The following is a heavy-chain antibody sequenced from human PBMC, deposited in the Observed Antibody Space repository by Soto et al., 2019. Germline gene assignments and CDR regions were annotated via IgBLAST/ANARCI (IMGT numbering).Heavy chain of an antibody. Sequence: GGSLRLSCAASGFTFIGSAMHWVLQASGKGLEWVGRIRSKANSYATAYAASVKGRFTISRDDSKNTAYLQMNSLKTEDTAVYYCTRVAVAGPTYYWGQGTLVTVSS. V-gene: IGHV3-73*01. D-gene: IGHD6-19*01. J-gene: IGHJ4*02. CDR3: TRVAVAGPTYY. CDR2: IRSKANSYAT. CDR1: GFTFIGSA.